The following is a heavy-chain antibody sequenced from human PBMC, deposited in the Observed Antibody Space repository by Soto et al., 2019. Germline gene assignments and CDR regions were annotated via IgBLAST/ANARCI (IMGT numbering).Heavy chain of an antibody. CDR3: AGGWAYCSGGSCYSEFDY. V-gene: IGHV1-69*10. Sequence: ASVKVSCKASGGTFSSYAISWVRQAPGQGLEWMGGIIPILGIANYSQKFQGRVTITADKSTSTAYMELSSLRSEDTAVYYCAGGWAYCSGGSCYSEFDYWGQGILVTVSS. CDR2: IIPILGIA. D-gene: IGHD2-15*01. CDR1: GGTFSSYA. J-gene: IGHJ4*02.